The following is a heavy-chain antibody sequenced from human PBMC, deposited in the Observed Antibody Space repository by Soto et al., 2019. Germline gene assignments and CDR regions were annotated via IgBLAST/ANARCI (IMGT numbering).Heavy chain of an antibody. D-gene: IGHD2-21*02. V-gene: IGHV3-30*18. CDR3: AKDLIVTGAFDI. CDR2: ISYDGSNK. CDR1: GFTLSSYG. J-gene: IGHJ3*02. Sequence: GGSLRLSCAASGFTLSSYGMHWVRQAPGKGLEWVAVISYDGSNKYYADSVKGRFTISKDNSKNTLYLQMNSLRAEDTAVYYCAKDLIVTGAFDIWGQGTMVTVSS.